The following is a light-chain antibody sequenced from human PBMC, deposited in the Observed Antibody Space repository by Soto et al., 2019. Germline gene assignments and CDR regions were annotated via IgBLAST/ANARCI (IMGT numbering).Light chain of an antibody. CDR1: QSISRY. CDR3: QQYGGPPWP. Sequence: IVLTQSPGTLSLSPGERTTRACRSSQSISRYFAWYQQKAGQAPRPLTCAPSSRAPGVPARFRGSGSGTDFSLTISRLEPEDFAVYYCQQYGGPPWPFGQGTKVDIK. J-gene: IGKJ1*01. CDR2: APS. V-gene: IGKV3-20*01.